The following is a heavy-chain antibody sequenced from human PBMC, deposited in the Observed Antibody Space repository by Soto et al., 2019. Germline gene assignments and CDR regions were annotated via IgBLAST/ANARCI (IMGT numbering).Heavy chain of an antibody. CDR1: GFTFNIYG. J-gene: IGHJ4*02. V-gene: IGHV3-30*18. CDR3: AKDQASGQGSFDS. CDR2: ISYDGSNQ. Sequence: GGSLRLSCAASGFTFNIYGMHWVRQAPDKGLEWVALISYDGSNQYYADSVKGRSTISRDNSKNTLLLQMNSLRADDTAVYYCAKDQASGQGSFDSWGQGTLVTVSS.